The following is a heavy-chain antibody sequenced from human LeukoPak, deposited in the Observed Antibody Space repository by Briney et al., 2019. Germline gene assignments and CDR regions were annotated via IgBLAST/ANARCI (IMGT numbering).Heavy chain of an antibody. J-gene: IGHJ4*02. CDR3: AKNPYIVVVPAAIDY. V-gene: IGHV3-30*02. CDR2: IRYDGSNK. CDR1: GFTFSSYG. Sequence: SGGSLRLSCAASGFTFSSYGMHWVRQAPGKGLEWVAFIRYDGSNKYYADSVKGRFTISRDNSKNTLYLQMNSLRAEDTAVYYCAKNPYIVVVPAAIDYWGQGTLVTVSS. D-gene: IGHD2-2*01.